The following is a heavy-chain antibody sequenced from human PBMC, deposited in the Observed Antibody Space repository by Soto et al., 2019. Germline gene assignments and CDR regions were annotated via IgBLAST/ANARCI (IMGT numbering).Heavy chain of an antibody. Sequence: PGGSLRLSCAASGFTFDSRVMSWVRQAPGKGLEWLSLISGSGRYTDYADSVKGRFTISRDNSKNTLYLQMNSLRVEDTAVYYCAKDPPSERMQPDYGMDVWGQGTTVTSP. J-gene: IGHJ6*02. CDR2: ISGSGRYT. CDR3: AKDPPSERMQPDYGMDV. CDR1: GFTFDSRV. V-gene: IGHV3-23*01. D-gene: IGHD6-13*01.